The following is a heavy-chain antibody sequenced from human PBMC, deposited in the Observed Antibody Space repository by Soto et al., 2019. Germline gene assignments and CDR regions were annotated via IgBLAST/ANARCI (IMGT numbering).Heavy chain of an antibody. CDR3: ARASFTCGGDCYADYFDY. D-gene: IGHD2-21*02. J-gene: IGHJ4*02. V-gene: IGHV3-53*01. CDR2: IYSGGST. CDR1: GFTVSSNY. Sequence: PGGSLRLSCAASGFTVSSNYMSWVRQAPGKGLEWVSVIYSGGSTYYADSVKGRFTISRDNSKNTLYLQMNSLRAEDTAMYYCARASFTCGGDCYADYFDYWGQGTLVTVSS.